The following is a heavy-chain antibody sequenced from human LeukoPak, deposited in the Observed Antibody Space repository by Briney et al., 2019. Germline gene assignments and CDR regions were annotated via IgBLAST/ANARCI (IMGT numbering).Heavy chain of an antibody. CDR3: ARGDSSGYFDY. J-gene: IGHJ4*02. V-gene: IGHV1-69*04. Sequence: GASVKASCKASGGTFSSYAISWVRQAPGQGLEWMGRIIPILGIANYAQKFQGRVTITADKSTSTAYMELSSLRSEDTAVYYCARGDSSGYFDYWGQGTLVTVSS. CDR1: GGTFSSYA. D-gene: IGHD3-22*01. CDR2: IIPILGIA.